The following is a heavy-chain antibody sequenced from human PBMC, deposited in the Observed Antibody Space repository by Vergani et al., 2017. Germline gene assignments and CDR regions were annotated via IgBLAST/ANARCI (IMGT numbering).Heavy chain of an antibody. Sequence: QVQLQQWGAGLLKPSETLSLTCAVYGGSFSGYYWSWIRQPPGKGLEWIGEINHSGSTNYNPSLKSRVTISVDTSKNQFSLKLSSVTAADTAVYYCARVQELYDFWSGYRVRYDYYMDVWGK. D-gene: IGHD3-3*01. CDR2: INHSGST. J-gene: IGHJ6*03. V-gene: IGHV4-34*01. CDR3: ARVQELYDFWSGYRVRYDYYMDV. CDR1: GGSFSGYY.